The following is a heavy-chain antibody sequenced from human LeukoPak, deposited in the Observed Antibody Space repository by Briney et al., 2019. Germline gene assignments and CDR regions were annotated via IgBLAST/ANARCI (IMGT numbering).Heavy chain of an antibody. J-gene: IGHJ6*02. V-gene: IGHV4-34*01. CDR1: GFTFSSYW. CDR2: INHSGST. CDR3: ARGNYGGNSWFYYYYGMDV. D-gene: IGHD4-23*01. Sequence: PGGSLRLSCAASGFTFSSYWMSWIRQPPGKGLEWIGEINHSGSTNYNPSLKSRVTISVDTSKNQFSLKLSSVTAADTAVYYCARGNYGGNSWFYYYYGMDVWGQGTTVTVSS.